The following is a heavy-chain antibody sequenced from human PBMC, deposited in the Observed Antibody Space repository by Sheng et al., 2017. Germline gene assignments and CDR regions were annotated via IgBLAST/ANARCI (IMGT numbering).Heavy chain of an antibody. J-gene: IGHJ4*02. V-gene: IGHV4-38-2*02. CDR2: FYRNGGT. Sequence: QVQLKESGAGLVKPSETLSLTCTVSDYSISSGAYWGWIRQPPGKGLEWVGGFYRNGGTYYNPSLKSRVIISVDRSQNQFSLNLSSVTAADTAVYYCAVSLLLPGSMSYWGQGTLATVSS. D-gene: IGHD3-10*01. CDR3: AVSLLLPGSMSY. CDR1: DYSISSGAY.